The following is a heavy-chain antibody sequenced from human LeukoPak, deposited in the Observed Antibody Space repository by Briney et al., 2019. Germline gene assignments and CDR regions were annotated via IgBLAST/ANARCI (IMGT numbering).Heavy chain of an antibody. CDR3: ARAPGSTGWRQFDY. CDR1: GYSFTNYW. V-gene: IGHV5-51*01. J-gene: IGHJ4*02. Sequence: ESLKISCKGSGYSFTNYWIACVRQMPRKDLEWMGNIYPGDSDTRYSPSFQGQVTISVEKYISTAFLQWSSLKASDTAMYYCARAPGSTGWRQFDYWGQGALVTVSS. CDR2: IYPGDSDT. D-gene: IGHD2-8*02.